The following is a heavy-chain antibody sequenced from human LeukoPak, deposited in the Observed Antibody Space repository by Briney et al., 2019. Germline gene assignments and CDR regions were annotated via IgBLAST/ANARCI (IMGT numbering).Heavy chain of an antibody. J-gene: IGHJ4*02. CDR2: ISGSGGST. D-gene: IGHD3-16*02. CDR1: GFTFSSYA. V-gene: IGHV3-23*01. Sequence: GGSLRLSCAASGFTFSSYAMSWVRQAPGKGLEWVSAISGSGGSTYYADSVKGGFTISRDNSKNTLYLQMNSLRAEDTAVYYCAKDRSDYDYVWGSYRYTIFDYWGQGTLVTVSS. CDR3: AKDRSDYDYVWGSYRYTIFDY.